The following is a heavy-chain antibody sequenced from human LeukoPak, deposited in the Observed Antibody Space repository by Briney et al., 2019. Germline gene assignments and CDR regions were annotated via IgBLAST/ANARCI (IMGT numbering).Heavy chain of an antibody. CDR1: GFSFGNYG. J-gene: IGHJ4*02. V-gene: IGHV3-30*18. CDR2: ISYDGSNK. Sequence: PGRSLRLSCAGTGFSFGNYGMHWVRQAPGKGLEWVAVISYDGSNKYYADPVKGRFTISRDNSKNTLYLQMNSLRAEDTAVYYCAKDPHFGDYPYYFDSWGQGTLVTVSS. CDR3: AKDPHFGDYPYYFDS. D-gene: IGHD4-17*01.